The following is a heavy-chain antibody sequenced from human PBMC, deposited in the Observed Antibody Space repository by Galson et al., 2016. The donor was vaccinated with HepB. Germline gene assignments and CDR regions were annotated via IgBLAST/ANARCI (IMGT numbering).Heavy chain of an antibody. CDR2: IYTNGNR. CDR1: GVTVGSNY. Sequence: SLRLSYAVSGVTVGSNYMSWVRQATGKGLEWVSIIYTNGNRYYADSVKGRFTISRDSSTNTLYLQMNILRVDDTAVYYCARVDGGGSGWSPYYFQYWGQGTLVTVSS. CDR3: ARVDGGGSGWSPYYFQY. J-gene: IGHJ4*02. V-gene: IGHV3-53*01. D-gene: IGHD6-19*01.